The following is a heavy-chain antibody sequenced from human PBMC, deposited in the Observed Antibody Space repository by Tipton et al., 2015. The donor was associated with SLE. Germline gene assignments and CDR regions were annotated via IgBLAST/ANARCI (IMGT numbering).Heavy chain of an antibody. V-gene: IGHV4-61*09. Sequence: TLSLTCTVSGGSISSGNYSWNWIRQPAGKALEWIGNIYTSGNTNYSPSLKSRVTTSVDTSKNQFSLKMSSVTAADTAVYYCARGGMYWGQGTLVTVSS. J-gene: IGHJ4*02. CDR1: GGSISSGNYS. D-gene: IGHD6-13*01. CDR2: IYTSGNT. CDR3: ARGGMY.